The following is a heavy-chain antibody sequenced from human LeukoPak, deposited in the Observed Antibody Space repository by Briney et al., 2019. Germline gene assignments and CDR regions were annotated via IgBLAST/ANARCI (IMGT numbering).Heavy chain of an antibody. V-gene: IGHV3-11*04. Sequence: GGSLRLSCAASGFTFSDYYMSWIRQAPGKGLEWVSYISSSGSTVYYADSVKGRFTISRDNSKNTLYLQMNSLRAEDTAVYYCAREHSSGWYGIDYWGQGTLVTVSS. CDR2: ISSSGSTV. J-gene: IGHJ4*02. CDR3: AREHSSGWYGIDY. CDR1: GFTFSDYY. D-gene: IGHD6-19*01.